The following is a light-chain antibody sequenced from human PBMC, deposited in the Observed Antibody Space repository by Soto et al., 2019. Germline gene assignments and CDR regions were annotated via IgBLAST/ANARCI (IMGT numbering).Light chain of an antibody. V-gene: IGKV1-39*01. CDR2: DAS. CDR3: QQSYSILWT. CDR1: QDISNY. Sequence: DIQMTQSPSSLSASVGDRVTITCQASQDISNYLNWYQQKPGKAPKLLIYDASRLQPGVPSRFSGSGSGTDFTLAISSLQPEDFATYYCQQSYSILWTFGQGTKVDIK. J-gene: IGKJ1*01.